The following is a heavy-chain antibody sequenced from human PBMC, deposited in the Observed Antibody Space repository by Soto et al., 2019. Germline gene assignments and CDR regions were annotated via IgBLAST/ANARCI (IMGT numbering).Heavy chain of an antibody. J-gene: IGHJ5*02. V-gene: IGHV1-18*01. CDR3: ARDFRDGYNWANWFDP. Sequence: ASVKVSCKASGYTFTSYGISWVRQAPGQGLEWMGWISAYNGNTNYAQKLQGRVTMTTDTSTSTAYMELRSLRSDDTAVYYCARDFRDGYNWANWFDPWGQGTLVTVSS. CDR2: ISAYNGNT. D-gene: IGHD5-12*01. CDR1: GYTFTSYG.